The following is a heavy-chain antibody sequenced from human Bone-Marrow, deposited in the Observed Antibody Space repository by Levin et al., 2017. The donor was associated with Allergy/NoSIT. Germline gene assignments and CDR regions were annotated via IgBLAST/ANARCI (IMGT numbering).Heavy chain of an antibody. V-gene: IGHV1-69*13. D-gene: IGHD3-10*01. CDR2: IIPIFGTA. CDR1: GGTFSSYA. J-gene: IGHJ4*02. Sequence: SVKVSCKASGGTFSSYAISWVRQAPGQGLEWMGGIIPIFGTANYAQKFQGRVTITADESTSTAYMELSSLRSEDTAVYYCARGYRLTWFGGSMDYWGQGTLVTVSS. CDR3: ARGYRLTWFGGSMDY.